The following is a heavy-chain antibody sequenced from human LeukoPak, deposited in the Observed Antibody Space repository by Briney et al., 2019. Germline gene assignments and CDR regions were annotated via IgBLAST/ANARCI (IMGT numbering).Heavy chain of an antibody. D-gene: IGHD1-26*01. V-gene: IGHV3-30*18. Sequence: GGSLRLSCAASGFTFSIYGMHWVRQAPGKGLEWVAVISYDGSNKYFADSVKGRFTISRDNSENTLYLEMNSLRSEDTAVYYCAKARSGSYPQPFDYWGQGTLVTVSS. CDR2: ISYDGSNK. CDR1: GFTFSIYG. J-gene: IGHJ4*02. CDR3: AKARSGSYPQPFDY.